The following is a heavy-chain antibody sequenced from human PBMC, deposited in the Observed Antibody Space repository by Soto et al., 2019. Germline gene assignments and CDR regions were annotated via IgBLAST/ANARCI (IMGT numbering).Heavy chain of an antibody. CDR1: GYTFSSYD. Sequence: QVQLVQSGAEVKAPGASVKVSCKTSGYTFSSYDINWVRQATGQGLEWMGGMNPSSGNTGYIQEIRGRVTMTWNTSISTAYMELSSLISDDTAVYYCARGLRGSGSYYPDYWGQGTLVSVSS. CDR3: ARGLRGSGSYYPDY. J-gene: IGHJ4*02. CDR2: MNPSSGNT. D-gene: IGHD3-10*01. V-gene: IGHV1-8*01.